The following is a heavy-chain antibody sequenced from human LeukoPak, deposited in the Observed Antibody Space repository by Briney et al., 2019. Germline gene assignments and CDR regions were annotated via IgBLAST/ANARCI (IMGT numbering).Heavy chain of an antibody. CDR2: IYYSGST. J-gene: IGHJ4*02. Sequence: SETLSLTCTVSGGSISSYYWSWIRQPPGKGLEWIGYIYYSGSTNYNPSLKSRVTISVDTSKNQFSLKLSSVTAADTAVYYCARHYYDSSGPFDYWGQGTLVTVSS. V-gene: IGHV4-59*01. CDR1: GGSISSYY. CDR3: ARHYYDSSGPFDY. D-gene: IGHD3-22*01.